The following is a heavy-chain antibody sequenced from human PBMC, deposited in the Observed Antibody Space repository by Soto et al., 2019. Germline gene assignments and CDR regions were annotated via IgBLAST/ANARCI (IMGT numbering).Heavy chain of an antibody. V-gene: IGHV1-69*02. CDR1: GGTFSTYT. Sequence: QVQLVQSGAEVKKPGSSVKVSCEASGGTFSTYTFTWVRQAPGQGLEWVGRIIPILNIANYAQKFQGRVTITADRSTSTSYLELNSLRSEDTAVYYCAGVEGIAVAGIYSFDYWGQGTRVTVSS. CDR3: AGVEGIAVAGIYSFDY. J-gene: IGHJ4*02. CDR2: IIPILNIA. D-gene: IGHD6-19*01.